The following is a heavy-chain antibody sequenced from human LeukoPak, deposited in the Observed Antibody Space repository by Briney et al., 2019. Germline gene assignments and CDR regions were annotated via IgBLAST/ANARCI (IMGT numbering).Heavy chain of an antibody. CDR2: IWYDGSNK. J-gene: IGHJ5*02. V-gene: IGHV3-33*08. CDR3: ARDQADIVVVPAAMWFDP. CDR1: GFTFSSYG. D-gene: IGHD2-2*01. Sequence: GGSLRLSCAASGFTFSSYGMHWVRQAPGKGLEWVAVIWYDGSNKYYADSVKGRFTISRDNAKNSLYLQMNSLRAEDTAVYYCARDQADIVVVPAAMWFDPWGQGTLVTVSS.